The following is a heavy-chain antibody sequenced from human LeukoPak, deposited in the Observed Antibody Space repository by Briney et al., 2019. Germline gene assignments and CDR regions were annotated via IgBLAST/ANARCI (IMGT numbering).Heavy chain of an antibody. D-gene: IGHD3-22*01. CDR1: GWSFNDYY. CDR2: INARGDT. Sequence: SETLSLTCAVYGWSFNDYYWNWIRQPPGKGLEWIGEINARGDTNYNPSLKSRVTISVDTSKNQFSLKLSSVTAADTAVYYCARGGDSSGYYVYYYYYMDVWGKGTTVTVSS. CDR3: ARGGDSSGYYVYYYYYMDV. V-gene: IGHV4-34*01. J-gene: IGHJ6*03.